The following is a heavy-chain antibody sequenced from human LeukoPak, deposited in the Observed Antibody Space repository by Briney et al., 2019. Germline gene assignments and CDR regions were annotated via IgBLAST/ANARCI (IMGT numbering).Heavy chain of an antibody. CDR2: IYYSGGT. J-gene: IGHJ5*02. V-gene: IGHV4-30-4*08. D-gene: IGHD3-9*01. Sequence: PSETLSLTCTVSGGSISSGDYYWSWIRQPPGKGLEWIGYIYYSGGTYYNPSLKSRVTISVDTSKNQFSLKLSSVTAADTAVYYCARDRYDILTGYPAQYNWFDPWGQGTLVTVSS. CDR1: GGSISSGDYY. CDR3: ARDRYDILTGYPAQYNWFDP.